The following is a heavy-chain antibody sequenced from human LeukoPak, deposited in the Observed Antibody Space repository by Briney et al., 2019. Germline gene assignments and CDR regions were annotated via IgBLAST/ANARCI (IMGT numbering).Heavy chain of an antibody. D-gene: IGHD4-23*01. CDR1: GFPFSNYW. J-gene: IGHJ5*02. CDR2: MKGDGGEI. Sequence: QTGGSLRLSCAASGFPFSNYWMGWVRQAPGKGLEWVANMKGDGGEINYVDSVKGRFTISRDNAKNSLYLHMNSLRVDDTAVYYCARDRGYSTFDNWGQGTLVTVSS. V-gene: IGHV3-7*01. CDR3: ARDRGYSTFDN.